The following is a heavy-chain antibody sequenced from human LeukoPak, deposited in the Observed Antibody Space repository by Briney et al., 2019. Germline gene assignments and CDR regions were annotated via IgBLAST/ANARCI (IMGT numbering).Heavy chain of an antibody. CDR3: ARDYGAFDI. CDR2: ISYDGSNK. V-gene: IGHV3-30-3*01. Sequence: PGGSLRLSCAASGFTFSSYAMHWVRQAPGKGLEWVAVISYDGSNKYYADPVKGRFTISRDNSKNTLYLQMNSLRAEDTAVYYCARDYGAFDIWGQGTMVTVSS. D-gene: IGHD3-10*01. CDR1: GFTFSSYA. J-gene: IGHJ3*02.